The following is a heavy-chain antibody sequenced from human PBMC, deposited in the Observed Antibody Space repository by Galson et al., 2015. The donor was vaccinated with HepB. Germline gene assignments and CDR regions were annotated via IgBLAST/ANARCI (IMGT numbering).Heavy chain of an antibody. CDR1: GDSVSSNSAA. V-gene: IGHV6-1*01. Sequence: CAISGDSVSSNSAAWNWIRQSPSRGLEWLGRTYYRSKWYNDYAVSVKSRITINPDTSKNQFSLQLNSVTPEDTAVYYCARGPYSSSWYVDWFDPWGQGTLVTVSS. CDR2: TYYRSKWYN. J-gene: IGHJ5*02. CDR3: ARGPYSSSWYVDWFDP. D-gene: IGHD6-13*01.